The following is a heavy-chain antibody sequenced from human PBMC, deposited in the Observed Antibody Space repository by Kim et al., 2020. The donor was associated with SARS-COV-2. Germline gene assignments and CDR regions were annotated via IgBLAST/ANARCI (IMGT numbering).Heavy chain of an antibody. CDR2: ISAYTGDK. D-gene: IGHD1-26*01. V-gene: IGHV1-18*01. CDR3: ARDLGAFYSGSDY. Sequence: ASVKVSCKGSGYSFTTYGISWVRQAPGKGLEWMGWISAYTGDKNSAQKFQDRVTLTTDTSKRTAYMEMTSLTPDDTAVYYCARDLGAFYSGSDYWGQGTL. CDR1: GYSFTTYG. J-gene: IGHJ4*02.